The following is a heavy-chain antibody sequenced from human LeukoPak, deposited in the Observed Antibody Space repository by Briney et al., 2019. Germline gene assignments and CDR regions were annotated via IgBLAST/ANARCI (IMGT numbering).Heavy chain of an antibody. J-gene: IGHJ6*03. Sequence: GASVKVSCKASGYTFTSYDINWVRQATGQGLEWMGWMNPNSGNTGYAQKFQGRVTMTRNTSISTAYMELSSLRSEDTAVYYCARAVRGLINRHSYYYYMDVWAKGTTVTVSS. CDR1: GYTFTSYD. CDR3: ARAVRGLINRHSYYYYMDV. V-gene: IGHV1-8*01. D-gene: IGHD3-10*01. CDR2: MNPNSGNT.